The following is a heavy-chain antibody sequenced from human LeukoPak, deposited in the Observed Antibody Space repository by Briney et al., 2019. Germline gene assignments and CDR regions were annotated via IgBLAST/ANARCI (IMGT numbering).Heavy chain of an antibody. CDR3: ASSQGYYYDSSGYVDY. J-gene: IGHJ4*02. Sequence: PSETLSLTCTVSGGSNSSSSYYWGWIRQPPGKGLEWIGSIYYSGSTYYNPSLKSRVTISVDTSKNQFSLKLSSVTAADTAVYYCASSQGYYYDSSGYVDYWGQGTLVTVSS. V-gene: IGHV4-39*01. D-gene: IGHD3-22*01. CDR1: GGSNSSSSYY. CDR2: IYYSGST.